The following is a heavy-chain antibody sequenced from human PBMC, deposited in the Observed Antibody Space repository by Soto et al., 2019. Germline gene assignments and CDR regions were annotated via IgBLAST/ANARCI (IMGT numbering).Heavy chain of an antibody. CDR2: ISYDGGNK. D-gene: IGHD3-22*01. V-gene: IGHV3-30*18. CDR1: GFTFSTYG. J-gene: IGHJ4*02. CDR3: AKDAEQERRGSYYPGY. Sequence: PGGSLRLSCAASGFTFSTYGMHWVRQAPGKGLEWVALISYDGGNKYYADSVKGRFTISRDNSKSTLYLQMNSLRADDTAVYYCAKDAEQERRGSYYPGYWGQGTLVTVSS.